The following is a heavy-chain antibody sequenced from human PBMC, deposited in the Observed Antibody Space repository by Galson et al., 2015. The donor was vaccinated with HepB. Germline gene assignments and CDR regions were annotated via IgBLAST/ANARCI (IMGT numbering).Heavy chain of an antibody. V-gene: IGHV1-46*04. J-gene: IGHJ4*02. Sequence: SVKVSCKASGYTFTSYYMHWVRQAPGQGLEWVGIINPSSGTTSYAQKLQGRVTMTRDTSTSTVYMELSSLRSEDTAVYYCARDQRTTQGGSIRGDLGYWGQGTLVTVSS. CDR3: ARDQRTTQGGSIRGDLGY. CDR2: INPSSGTT. CDR1: GYTFTSYY. D-gene: IGHD2-15*01.